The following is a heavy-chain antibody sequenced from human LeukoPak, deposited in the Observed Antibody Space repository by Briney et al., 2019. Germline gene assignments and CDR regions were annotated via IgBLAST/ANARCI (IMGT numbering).Heavy chain of an antibody. V-gene: IGHV1-18*01. CDR3: ARDTPVVVPAAPLGH. CDR1: GYTFTSYG. D-gene: IGHD2-2*01. Sequence: ASVKVSCKASGYTFTSYGISWVRQAPGQGLEWMGWISAYNGNTNYAQKLQGRVTMTTDTSTCTAYMELRSLRSDDTAVYYCARDTPVVVPAAPLGHWGQGTLVTVSS. J-gene: IGHJ4*02. CDR2: ISAYNGNT.